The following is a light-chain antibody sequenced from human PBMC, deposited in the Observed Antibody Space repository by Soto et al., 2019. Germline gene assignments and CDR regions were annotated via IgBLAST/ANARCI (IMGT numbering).Light chain of an antibody. Sequence: QSVLTQPASVSGSPGQSITISCTGSSSTVGSYRLVSWYQCHPGKVPKLIIYEGSKRPSGVSNRFSGSEPGNTASLTIAGLQAEDEADYYCCSSAPSRTVVFGTGTKVTVL. CDR2: EGS. CDR1: SSTVGSYRL. V-gene: IGLV2-23*01. J-gene: IGLJ1*01. CDR3: CSSAPSRTVV.